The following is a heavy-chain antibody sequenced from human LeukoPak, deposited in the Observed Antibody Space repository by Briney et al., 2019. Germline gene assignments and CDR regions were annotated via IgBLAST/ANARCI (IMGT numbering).Heavy chain of an antibody. CDR3: TRDRSRAEDD. V-gene: IGHV3-7*01. Sequence: PGESLRLSCAASGFTFSGHWMSWVRQRPGEGVEWLANINQGGSDIYYVDSVKGRLTISRDNAHNLPYLQMNSLRGEDTAVYYCTRDRSRAEDDWGQGTLVTVSS. CDR2: INQGGSDI. J-gene: IGHJ4*02. D-gene: IGHD1-14*01. CDR1: GFTFSGHW.